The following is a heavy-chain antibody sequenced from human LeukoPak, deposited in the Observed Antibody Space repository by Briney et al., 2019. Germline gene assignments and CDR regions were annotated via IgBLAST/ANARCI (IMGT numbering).Heavy chain of an antibody. Sequence: SETLSLTCTVSGGSISSSSYYWGWIRQPPGKGLEWIGRIYTSGSTNYNPSLKSRVTISVDTSKNQFSLKLSSVTAADTAVYYCARDRNWGYYYYMDVWGKGTTVTVSS. CDR2: IYTSGST. J-gene: IGHJ6*03. V-gene: IGHV4-39*07. D-gene: IGHD7-27*01. CDR3: ARDRNWGYYYYMDV. CDR1: GGSISSSSYY.